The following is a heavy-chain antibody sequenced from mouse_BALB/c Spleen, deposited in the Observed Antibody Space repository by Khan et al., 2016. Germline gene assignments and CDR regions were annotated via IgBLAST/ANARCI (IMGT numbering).Heavy chain of an antibody. CDR2: ISGGDSYT. CDR3: ARFYGYYGMDY. D-gene: IGHD1-1*01. J-gene: IGHJ4*01. Sequence: EGELVEAGGGLVKPGGSLKLSCAASGFTFSTYGMSWVRQTPEKRLEWVATISGGDSYTYYPDSVKGRFTISRDNAKNNLYLQMSSLRSEDTALYYCARFYGYYGMDYWGQGTSVTVSS. CDR1: GFTFSTYG. V-gene: IGHV5-9-2*01.